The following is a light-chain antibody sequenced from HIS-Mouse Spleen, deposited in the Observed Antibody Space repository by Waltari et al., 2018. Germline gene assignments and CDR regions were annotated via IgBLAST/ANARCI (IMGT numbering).Light chain of an antibody. J-gene: IGLJ2*01. Sequence: QSAMTQPASVSGSPGQSITISCTGTSRDVGSYNLVSWYQQHPGKAPKLMIYEGSKRPSGVSNRFSGSKSGNTASLTISGLQAEDEADYYCCSYAGSSTVFGGGTKLTVL. V-gene: IGLV2-23*01. CDR3: CSYAGSSTV. CDR2: EGS. CDR1: SRDVGSYNL.